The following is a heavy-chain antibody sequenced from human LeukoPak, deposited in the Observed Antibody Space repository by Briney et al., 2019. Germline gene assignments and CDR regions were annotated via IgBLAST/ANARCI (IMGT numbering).Heavy chain of an antibody. J-gene: IGHJ4*02. V-gene: IGHV3-48*02. CDR1: GFTFSSYS. Sequence: PGGSLRLSCAASGFTFSSYSMNWVRQAPVKGLEWVSCIRSSSSTIYYADSVKGRFTVSRDNAKNSLYLQMNSLRDEDTAVYYCARRDCSSTSCFYSFDYWGQGTLVTVSS. D-gene: IGHD2-2*01. CDR3: ARRDCSSTSCFYSFDY. CDR2: IRSSSSTI.